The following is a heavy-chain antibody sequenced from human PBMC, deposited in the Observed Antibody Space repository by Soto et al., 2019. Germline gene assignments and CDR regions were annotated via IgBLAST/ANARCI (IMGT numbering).Heavy chain of an antibody. CDR1: GFTFSSYA. J-gene: IGHJ4*02. Sequence: PGGSLRLSCAASGFTFSSYAMHWVRQAPGNGLELVVVISYDGSNKYFADSVKGRFTISRDNSKNTLYLQMNSLRAEDTAVYYCAREGIEEAAKVIYFDYWGQGTLVTVSS. CDR3: AREGIEEAAKVIYFDY. CDR2: ISYDGSNK. D-gene: IGHD6-13*01. V-gene: IGHV3-30-3*01.